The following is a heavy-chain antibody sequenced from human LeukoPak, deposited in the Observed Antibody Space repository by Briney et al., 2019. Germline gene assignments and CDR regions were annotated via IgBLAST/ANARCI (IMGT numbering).Heavy chain of an antibody. CDR2: IYHSGST. CDR1: GGSISSSNW. CDR3: AREGSAVSTRGWFDP. D-gene: IGHD5/OR15-5a*01. J-gene: IGHJ5*02. Sequence: SETLSLTCAVSGGSISSSNWWSWVRQPPGKGLEWIGEIYHSGSTNYNPSLKSRVTISVDKSKNQFSLKLSSVTAADTAVYYCAREGSAVSTRGWFDPWGQGTLVTVSS. V-gene: IGHV4-4*02.